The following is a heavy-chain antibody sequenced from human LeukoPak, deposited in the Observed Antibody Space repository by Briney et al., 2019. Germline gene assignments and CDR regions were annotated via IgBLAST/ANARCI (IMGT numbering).Heavy chain of an antibody. Sequence: SETLSLTCTVSGGSISSYYWSWIQQPAGKGLEWIGRIYTSGSTNYNPSLKSRVTMSVDTSKNQFSLKLSSVTAADTAVYYCARSTYSSGWQDFDYWGQGTLVTVSS. CDR1: GGSISSYY. CDR3: ARSTYSSGWQDFDY. V-gene: IGHV4-4*07. J-gene: IGHJ4*02. CDR2: IYTSGST. D-gene: IGHD6-19*01.